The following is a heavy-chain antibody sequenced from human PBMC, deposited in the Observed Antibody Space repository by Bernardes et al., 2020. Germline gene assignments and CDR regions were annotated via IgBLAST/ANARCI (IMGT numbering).Heavy chain of an antibody. CDR1: GFAVSTNY. Sequence: GGSLRLSRAASGFAVSTNYMSWVRQAPGKGLEWVSIIYTGGSIHYADFVKGRFTISRDNSKNTLYLEMYSLRAEDTAVYYCAGGAVAGRIDYWGQGTLVIVSS. D-gene: IGHD6-19*01. CDR2: IYTGGSI. J-gene: IGHJ4*02. V-gene: IGHV3-53*01. CDR3: AGGAVAGRIDY.